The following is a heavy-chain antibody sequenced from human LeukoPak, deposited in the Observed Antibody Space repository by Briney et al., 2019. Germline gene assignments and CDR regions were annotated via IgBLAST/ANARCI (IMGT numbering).Heavy chain of an antibody. Sequence: GGSLRLSCAASGFTFSSYWMSWVRQAPGKGLEWVANIKQDGSEKYYVDSVKGRFTISRDNAKNSLYLQMNSLRAEDTAVYYCARDYSRLLWFGEFPGYFDYWGQGTLVTVSS. D-gene: IGHD3-10*01. V-gene: IGHV3-7*01. CDR3: ARDYSRLLWFGEFPGYFDY. CDR2: IKQDGSEK. CDR1: GFTFSSYW. J-gene: IGHJ4*02.